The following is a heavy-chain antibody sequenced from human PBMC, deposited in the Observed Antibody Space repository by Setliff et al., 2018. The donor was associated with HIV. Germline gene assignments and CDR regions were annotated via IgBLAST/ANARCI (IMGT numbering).Heavy chain of an antibody. Sequence: SETLSLTCSVSGGSIGGYSWGWIRQSPGKGLEWIGYIYPSTSANYNPSLKSRVRILLDTSKNQFSLRLTSVTAADTAVYFCARRPMVRGFGRYWGQGTLVTVSS. CDR2: IYPSTSA. V-gene: IGHV4-4*09. CDR3: ARRPMVRGFGRY. CDR1: GGSIGGYS. D-gene: IGHD3-10*01. J-gene: IGHJ4*02.